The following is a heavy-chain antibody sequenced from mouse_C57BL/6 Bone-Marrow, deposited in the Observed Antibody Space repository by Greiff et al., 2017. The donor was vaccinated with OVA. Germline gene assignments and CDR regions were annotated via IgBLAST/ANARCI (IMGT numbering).Heavy chain of an antibody. D-gene: IGHD1-1*01. CDR2: IWSGGST. CDR3: AAYYYGSSYVAY. CDR1: GFSLTSYG. V-gene: IGHV2-4*01. Sequence: QVKLMESGPGLVQPSQSLSITCTVSGFSLTSYGVHWVRQPPGKGLEWLGVIWSGGSTDYNAAFISRLSISKDNSKSQVFFKMNSLQADDTAIYYCAAYYYGSSYVAYWGQGTLVTVSA. J-gene: IGHJ3*01.